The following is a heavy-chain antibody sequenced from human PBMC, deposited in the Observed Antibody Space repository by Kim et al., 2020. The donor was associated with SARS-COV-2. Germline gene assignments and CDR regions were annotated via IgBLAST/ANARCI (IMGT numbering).Heavy chain of an antibody. CDR3: ARATIGGLVFDY. D-gene: IGHD5-12*01. Sequence: SETLSLTCTVSGGSISIYYWSWIRQPPGKGLEWTGYIYYSGSTNYNPSLKSRVTLSVDTSKNQFSLKLSSVTPAATAVYYCARATIGGLVFDYWGQGTL. J-gene: IGHJ4*02. CDR2: IYYSGST. CDR1: GGSISIYY. V-gene: IGHV4-59*08.